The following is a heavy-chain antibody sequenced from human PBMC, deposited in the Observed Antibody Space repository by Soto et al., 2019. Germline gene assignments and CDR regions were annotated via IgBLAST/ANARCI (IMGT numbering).Heavy chain of an antibody. CDR2: IIPILGET. CDR1: GTIFSSYT. CDR3: ARGLGGRMDD. D-gene: IGHD3-16*01. V-gene: IGHV1-69*08. J-gene: IGHJ6*02. Sequence: QVQLVQSGAEVKKPGSSVRVSCKASGTIFSSYTISWVRQAPGQGLEWMGRIIPILGETNSAQKFQDRVTLTADKSTNTAYMELNSLRLEDTDVYYCARGLGGRMDDWGQGTKVNVSS.